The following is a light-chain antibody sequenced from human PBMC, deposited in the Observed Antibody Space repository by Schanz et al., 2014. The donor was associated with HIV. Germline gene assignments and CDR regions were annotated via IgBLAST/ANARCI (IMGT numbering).Light chain of an antibody. CDR2: AAS. CDR3: QKYNSVPLP. V-gene: IGKV1-27*01. CDR1: QSISPW. Sequence: DVQMTQSPSTLSASVGDRVTLTCRATQSISPWLAWYQQKPGKVPKLLIYAASTLQSGVPSRFSGTGSGTDFTLTISSLQPEDVATYYCQKYNSVPLPFGGGTKVEIK. J-gene: IGKJ4*01.